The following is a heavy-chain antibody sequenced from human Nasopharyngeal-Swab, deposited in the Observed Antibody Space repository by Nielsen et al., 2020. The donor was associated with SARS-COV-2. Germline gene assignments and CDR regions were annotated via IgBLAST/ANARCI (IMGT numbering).Heavy chain of an antibody. D-gene: IGHD2-2*01. V-gene: IGHV4-34*01. CDR1: GGSFSGYY. J-gene: IGHJ5*02. CDR2: INHSGST. CDR3: ARFIVVVPAATHWFDP. Sequence: SETLSLTCAVYGGSFSGYYWSWIRQPPGKGLEWIGEINHSGSTNYNTSLKSRVTISVDTSKNQFSLKLSSVTAADTAVYYCARFIVVVPAATHWFDPWGQGTLVTVSS.